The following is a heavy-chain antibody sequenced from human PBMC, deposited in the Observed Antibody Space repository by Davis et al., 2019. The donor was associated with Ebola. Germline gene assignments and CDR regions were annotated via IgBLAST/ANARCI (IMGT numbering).Heavy chain of an antibody. J-gene: IGHJ4*02. CDR2: IYPGDSDT. V-gene: IGHV5-51*01. D-gene: IGHD3-3*01. CDR3: ATRTGEDYDENGAWDYFDY. CDR1: GYSFTSYW. Sequence: GESLKISCKGSGYSFTSYWIGWVRQMPGKGLEWMGIIYPGDSDTRYSPSFQGQVTISADKSISTAYLQWSSLKASDTAMYYCATRTGEDYDENGAWDYFDYWGQGTLVTVSS.